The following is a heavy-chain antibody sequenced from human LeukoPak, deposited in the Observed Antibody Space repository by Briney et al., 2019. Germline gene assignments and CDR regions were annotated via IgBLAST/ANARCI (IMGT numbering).Heavy chain of an antibody. V-gene: IGHV3-23*01. CDR1: GFTFSSYV. D-gene: IGHD3-22*01. Sequence: PGGSLRLSCAASGFTFSSYVMKWVRQAPGKGLEWVSGISASGDSTYYADSVKGRFTISRDNSKNRVYLQMNSLRAEDTAVYYCAKDFYDGSAYRVGLNYWGQGTLVTVSS. CDR2: ISASGDST. CDR3: AKDFYDGSAYRVGLNY. J-gene: IGHJ4*02.